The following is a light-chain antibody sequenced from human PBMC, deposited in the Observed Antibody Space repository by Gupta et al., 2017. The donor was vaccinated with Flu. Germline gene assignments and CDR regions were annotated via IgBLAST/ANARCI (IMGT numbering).Light chain of an antibody. CDR1: STDIGSYKY. V-gene: IGLV2-14*01. Sequence: QSALTQPASVSGSPGQSIAISCTGNSTDIGSYKYVSWYQQHPGKAPQLLIYDVTNRPSGVSTRFSGSKSGDTASLTISGLQAEDEADYYCSSCTISTTVVFGGGTRLTVL. CDR3: SSCTISTTVV. J-gene: IGLJ2*01. CDR2: DVT.